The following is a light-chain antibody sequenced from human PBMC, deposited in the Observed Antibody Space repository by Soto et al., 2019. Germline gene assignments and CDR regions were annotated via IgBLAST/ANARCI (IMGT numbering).Light chain of an antibody. CDR1: SSDVGGYTY. J-gene: IGLJ2*01. CDR2: EGS. CDR3: CSYAGSSTLV. Sequence: QSVLTQPPSASGSPGQSVTVSCAGTSSDVGGYTYVSWYQQHPGKDPKLMIYEGSKWPSGVSNRFSGSKSGNTASLTISGLQAEDEADYYCCSYAGSSTLVFGGGTKVTVL. V-gene: IGLV2-23*01.